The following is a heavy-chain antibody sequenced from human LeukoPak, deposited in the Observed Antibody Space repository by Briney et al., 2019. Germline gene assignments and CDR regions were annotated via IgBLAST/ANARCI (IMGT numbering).Heavy chain of an antibody. Sequence: PGGSLRLSCAVSGFTFSDYWMNWVRQAPGKGLEWVAKIKPDGSDTYYVDSVRGRFSISRDNAKNSLYLQMNSLRVDDTAMYYCLTGYNWGQGTLVTVS. J-gene: IGHJ1*01. V-gene: IGHV3-7*01. CDR2: IKPDGSDT. D-gene: IGHD3-9*01. CDR1: GFTFSDYW. CDR3: LTGYN.